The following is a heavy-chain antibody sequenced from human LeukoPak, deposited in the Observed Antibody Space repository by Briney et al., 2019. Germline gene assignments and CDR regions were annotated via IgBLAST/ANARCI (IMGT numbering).Heavy chain of an antibody. Sequence: ASVKVSCKASGYTFTSYGISWVRQAPGQGLEWMGWISAYNGNTNYAQKLQGRVTMTTDTSTSTAYMELRSLRSDDTAVYYCARDPGGSGYYFASPFYDYWGQGTLVTVSS. CDR2: ISAYNGNT. D-gene: IGHD3-22*01. CDR1: GYTFTSYG. V-gene: IGHV1-18*01. CDR3: ARDPGGSGYYFASPFYDY. J-gene: IGHJ4*02.